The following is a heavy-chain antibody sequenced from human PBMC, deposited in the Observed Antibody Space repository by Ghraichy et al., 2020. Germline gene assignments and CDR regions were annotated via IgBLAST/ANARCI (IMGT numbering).Heavy chain of an antibody. CDR2: TRNKADSYTT. Sequence: GGSLRLSCATSGFTFSDHYLDWVRQAPGKGLEWVGRTRNKADSYTTEYATSVSGRLTVSRDASKNSMFLQMNSLKTEDTAVYYCARAGDDAFDIWGQGTMVTVSS. CDR3: ARAGDDAFDI. CDR1: GFTFSDHY. J-gene: IGHJ3*02. V-gene: IGHV3-72*01. D-gene: IGHD4-17*01.